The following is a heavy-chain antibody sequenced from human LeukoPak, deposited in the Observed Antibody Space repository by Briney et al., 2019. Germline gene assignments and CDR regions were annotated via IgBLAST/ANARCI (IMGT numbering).Heavy chain of an antibody. CDR3: ARDSFSGGSYFDY. CDR2: ISISGSTT. V-gene: IGHV3-48*03. J-gene: IGHJ4*02. Sequence: HPGGSLRLSCAASGFTFSNYEMNWVRQAPGKGLEWVSYISISGSTTSYADSVKGRFTISRENAENSLYLLMNSLRAEDTAVYYCARDSFSGGSYFDYWGQGTLVTVSS. CDR1: GFTFSNYE. D-gene: IGHD2-15*01.